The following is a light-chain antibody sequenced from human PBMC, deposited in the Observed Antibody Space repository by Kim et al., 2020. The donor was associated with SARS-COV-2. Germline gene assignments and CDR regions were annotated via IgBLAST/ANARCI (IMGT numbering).Light chain of an antibody. CDR1: RSDIGSNT. CDR2: SNV. J-gene: IGLJ3*02. CDR3: ASWDDGLSGWV. V-gene: IGLV1-44*01. Sequence: GQTVTISFSVSRSDIGSNTVSWYQQFPGTTPKLLIYSNVQRPSRVPDRFSGSKSGTSASLAISGLQSEDEADYYCASWDDGLSGWVFGGGTQLTVL.